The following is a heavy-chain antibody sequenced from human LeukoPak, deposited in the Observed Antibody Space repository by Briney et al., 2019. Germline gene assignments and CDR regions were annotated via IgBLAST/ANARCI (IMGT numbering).Heavy chain of an antibody. D-gene: IGHD3-3*01. CDR1: GGSISSGSYY. CDR3: ASSIYDFCSGYEGSWFDP. V-gene: IGHV4-61*02. J-gene: IGHJ5*02. Sequence: PSQTLSLTCTVSGGSISSGSYYWSWIRQPAGKGLEWIGRIYTSGSTNYNPSLKSRVTISVDTSKNQFSLKLSSVTAADTAVYYCASSIYDFCSGYEGSWFDPWGQGTLVTVSS. CDR2: IYTSGST.